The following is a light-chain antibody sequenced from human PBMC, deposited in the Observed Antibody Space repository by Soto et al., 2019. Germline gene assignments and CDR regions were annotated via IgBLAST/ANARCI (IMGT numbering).Light chain of an antibody. CDR2: GAS. Sequence: EIVLTQSPGTLSLSPGERATLSCRASQSVSSSYLAWYQQKPGQAPGLLIYGASSRATGIPDRFSGSGSGTEFTLTISRLEPEDFAVYYCQQYGSSPRYTFGQGTKLEIK. CDR1: QSVSSSY. CDR3: QQYGSSPRYT. J-gene: IGKJ2*01. V-gene: IGKV3-20*01.